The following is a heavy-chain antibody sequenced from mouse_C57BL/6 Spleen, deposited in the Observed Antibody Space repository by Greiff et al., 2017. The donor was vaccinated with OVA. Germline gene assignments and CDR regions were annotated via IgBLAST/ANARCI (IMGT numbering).Heavy chain of an antibody. Sequence: VKLMESGAELARPGASVKMSCKASGYTFTSYTMHWVKQRPGQGLEWIGYINPSSGYTKYNQKFKDKATLTADKSSSTAYMQLSSLTSEDSAVYYCARSYSNSHFDYWGQGTTLTVSS. CDR2: INPSSGYT. V-gene: IGHV1-4*01. D-gene: IGHD2-5*01. J-gene: IGHJ2*01. CDR1: GYTFTSYT. CDR3: ARSYSNSHFDY.